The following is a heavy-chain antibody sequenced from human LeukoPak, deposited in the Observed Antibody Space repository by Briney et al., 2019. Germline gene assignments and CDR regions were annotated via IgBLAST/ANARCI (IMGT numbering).Heavy chain of an antibody. CDR3: ARHGYSYGSYGMDV. CDR2: IYSGGST. Sequence: PGGSLRLSCAASGFTVSSNYMSWVRQAPGKGLEWVSVIYSGGSTYYADSVKGRFTISRHNSKNTLYLQMNSLRAEDTAVYYRARHGYSYGSYGMDVWGQGTTVTVSS. CDR1: GFTVSSNY. D-gene: IGHD5-18*01. J-gene: IGHJ6*02. V-gene: IGHV3-53*04.